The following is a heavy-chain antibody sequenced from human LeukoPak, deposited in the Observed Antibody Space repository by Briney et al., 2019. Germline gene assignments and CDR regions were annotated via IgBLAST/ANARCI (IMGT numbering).Heavy chain of an antibody. CDR1: GYTFTGYY. V-gene: IGHV1-2*02. CDR2: INPNSGGT. CDR3: ARDPPRSTRAYYYYMDV. Sequence: ASVKVSCKASGYTFTGYYMHWVRQAPGQGLEWMGWINPNSGGTNYAQKFQGRVTMTRDTSISTAYMELSRLRSDDTAVYYCARDPPRSTRAYYYYMDVWGKGTTVTVSS. D-gene: IGHD2-2*01. J-gene: IGHJ6*03.